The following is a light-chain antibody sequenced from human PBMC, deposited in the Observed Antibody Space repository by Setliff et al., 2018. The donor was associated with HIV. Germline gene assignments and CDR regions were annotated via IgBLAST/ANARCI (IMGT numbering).Light chain of an antibody. J-gene: IGLJ1*01. Sequence: SALTQPAPVSGSPGQSITISCTGTSSDVGGYNYVSWYQQHPGKAPKLIIYEVRNRPSGVSNRFSGSKSGNTASLTISGLQAEDEADYYCSSYAISNTLPFGTGTQLTVL. CDR3: SSYAISNTLP. V-gene: IGLV2-14*01. CDR2: EVR. CDR1: SSDVGGYNY.